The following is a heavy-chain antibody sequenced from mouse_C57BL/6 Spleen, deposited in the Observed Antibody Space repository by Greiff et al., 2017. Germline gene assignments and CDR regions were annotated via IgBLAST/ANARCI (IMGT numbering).Heavy chain of an antibody. CDR3: ARGRGFYYAMDY. Sequence: EVHLVESGPGMVKPSQSLSLTCTVTGYSITSGYDWHWIRHFPGNKLEWMGYISYSGSTNYNPSLKSRISITHDTSKNHFFLKLNSVTTEDTATYYCARGRGFYYAMDYWGQGTSVTVSS. CDR1: GYSITSGYD. V-gene: IGHV3-1*01. J-gene: IGHJ4*01. CDR2: ISYSGST.